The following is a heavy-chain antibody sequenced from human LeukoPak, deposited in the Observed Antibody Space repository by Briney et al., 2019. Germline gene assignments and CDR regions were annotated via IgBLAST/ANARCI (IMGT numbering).Heavy chain of an antibody. V-gene: IGHV4-39*07. Sequence: SETLSLTCTVSGGSISSSSYYWGWIRQPPGKGLEWIGSIYYSGSTYYNPSLKSRVTISVDTSKTQFSLKLSSVTAADTAVYYCARDLRLLWFGESSSGFDPWGQGTLVTVSS. J-gene: IGHJ5*02. D-gene: IGHD3-10*01. CDR1: GGSISSSSYY. CDR3: ARDLRLLWFGESSSGFDP. CDR2: IYYSGST.